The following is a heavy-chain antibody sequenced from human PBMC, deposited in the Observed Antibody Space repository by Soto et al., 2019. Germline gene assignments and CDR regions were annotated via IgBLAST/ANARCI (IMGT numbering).Heavy chain of an antibody. Sequence: QVQLQESDPGLVKPSETLSLTCTVSGGSISSYYWSWIRQPPGKGLEWIGYIYYSGSTNYNPSLKSRVTISVDTSKNQFSLKLSSVTAADTAVYYCARPYCSGGSCYIQHWGQGTLVTVSS. CDR2: IYYSGST. D-gene: IGHD2-15*01. CDR1: GGSISSYY. V-gene: IGHV4-59*08. CDR3: ARPYCSGGSCYIQH. J-gene: IGHJ1*01.